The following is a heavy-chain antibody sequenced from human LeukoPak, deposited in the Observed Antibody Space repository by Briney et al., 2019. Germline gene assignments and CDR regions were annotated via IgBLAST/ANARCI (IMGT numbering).Heavy chain of an antibody. CDR1: GFTFSSYG. Sequence: GGSLRLSCAASGFTFSSYGMHWVRQAPGKGLGWVAFIRYDGSNKYYADSVKGRFTISRDNSKNTLYLQMNSLRAEDTAVYYCAKGGARGALWDTFDYWGQGTLVTVSS. J-gene: IGHJ4*02. V-gene: IGHV3-30*02. CDR2: IRYDGSNK. CDR3: AKGGARGALWDTFDY. D-gene: IGHD3-10*01.